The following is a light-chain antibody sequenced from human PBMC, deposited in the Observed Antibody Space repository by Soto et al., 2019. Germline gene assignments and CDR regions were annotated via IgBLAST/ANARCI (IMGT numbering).Light chain of an antibody. CDR3: QQRSNWPWT. V-gene: IGKV3-11*01. J-gene: IGKJ1*01. Sequence: EIVLTQSPATLSLSPGERATLSCGASQSVGSYLDCYQQKPGQVPRLLISAASNRASGIPARFSGSGSGTDSTLDISSIEPQDFAVYYCQQRSNWPWTLGQGNKVE. CDR1: QSVGSY. CDR2: AAS.